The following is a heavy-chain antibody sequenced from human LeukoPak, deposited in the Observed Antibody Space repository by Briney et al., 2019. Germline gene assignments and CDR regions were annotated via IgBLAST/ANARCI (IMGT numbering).Heavy chain of an antibody. V-gene: IGHV3-23*01. CDR2: ISGSGAST. Sequence: PGGSLRFSCAASRFTFTNCAMTWDRQAPGKGLEWVSSISGSGASTYYSDSVKGRFTISRDNSKNTVYLQMNSLSVEDTAVYYCAKDQSRVGASDPFDSWGQGTLVTVSS. CDR1: RFTFTNCA. J-gene: IGHJ5*01. D-gene: IGHD1-26*01. CDR3: AKDQSRVGASDPFDS.